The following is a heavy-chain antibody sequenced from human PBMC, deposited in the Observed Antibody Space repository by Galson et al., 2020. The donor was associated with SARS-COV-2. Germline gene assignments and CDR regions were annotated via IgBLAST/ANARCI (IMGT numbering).Heavy chain of an antibody. CDR1: GYTLTELS. D-gene: IGHD2-15*01. J-gene: IGHJ4*02. V-gene: IGHV1-24*01. Sequence: ASVKVSCKVSGYTLTELSMHWVRQAPGKGLEWMGGFDPEDGETIYAQKFQGRVTMTEDTSTDTAYMELSSLRSEDTAVYYCATGFAVVAALNLDYWGQGTLVTGAS. CDR2: FDPEDGET. CDR3: ATGFAVVAALNLDY.